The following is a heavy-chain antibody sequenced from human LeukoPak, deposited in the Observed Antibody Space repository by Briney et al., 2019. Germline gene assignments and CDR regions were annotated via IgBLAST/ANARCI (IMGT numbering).Heavy chain of an antibody. J-gene: IGHJ6*03. V-gene: IGHV3-48*01. CDR3: AKNTVEHYYYYMDV. CDR1: GFTFGSYS. Sequence: GGSLRLSCAASGFTFGSYSMNWVRQVSGKGLEWISSISSSGNTIYYADSVKGRFTISRDNSKNTLYLQMNSLRAEDTAVYYCAKNTVEHYYYYMDVWGKGTTVTISS. CDR2: ISSSGNTI. D-gene: IGHD4-23*01.